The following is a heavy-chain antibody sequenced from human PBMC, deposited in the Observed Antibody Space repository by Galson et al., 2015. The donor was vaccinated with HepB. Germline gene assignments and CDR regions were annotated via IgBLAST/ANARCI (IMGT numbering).Heavy chain of an antibody. CDR1: GFTFSYYG. Sequence: SLRLSCAASGFTFSYYGMHWVRQAPGKGLQWVAVISYDGANKHYVDSVKGRFTISRDNSKNALYLQMNSLRDEDTAVYYCARANYCSSISCYDWFDPWGQGTLVTVSS. CDR2: ISYDGANK. V-gene: IGHV3-30*03. D-gene: IGHD2-2*01. J-gene: IGHJ5*02. CDR3: ARANYCSSISCYDWFDP.